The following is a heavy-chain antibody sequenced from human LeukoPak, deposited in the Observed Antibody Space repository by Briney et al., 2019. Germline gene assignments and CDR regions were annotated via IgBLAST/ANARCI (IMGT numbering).Heavy chain of an antibody. Sequence: SETLSLTCAVYGGSFSGYYWGWIRQPPGKGLEWIGSIYYSGSTYYNPSLKSRVTISVDTSKNQFSLKLSSVTAADTAVYYCARVLTMIVVANWFDPWGQGTLVTVSS. CDR3: ARVLTMIVVANWFDP. CDR1: GGSFSGYY. J-gene: IGHJ5*02. V-gene: IGHV4-34*01. CDR2: IYYSGST. D-gene: IGHD3-22*01.